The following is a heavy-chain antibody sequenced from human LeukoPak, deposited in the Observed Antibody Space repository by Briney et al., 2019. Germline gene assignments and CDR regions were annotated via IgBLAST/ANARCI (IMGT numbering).Heavy chain of an antibody. D-gene: IGHD3-22*01. V-gene: IGHV4-59*01. CDR1: GGSISSYY. CDR2: IYYSGST. Sequence: SETLSLTRTVSGGSISSYYWSWIRQPPGKGLEWIGYIYYSGSTNYNPSLKSRVTISVDTSKNQFSLKLSSVTAADTAVYYCARAVDYYDRVDYWGQGTLVTVSS. CDR3: ARAVDYYDRVDY. J-gene: IGHJ4*02.